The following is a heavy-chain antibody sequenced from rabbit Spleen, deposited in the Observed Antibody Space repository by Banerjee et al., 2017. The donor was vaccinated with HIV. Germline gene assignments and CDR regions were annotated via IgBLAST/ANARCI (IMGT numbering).Heavy chain of an antibody. CDR3: ARDNGSGDYIDVYFDL. V-gene: IGHV1S45*01. CDR2: IYTGNAKT. CDR1: GFSFSRGYD. J-gene: IGHJ4*01. D-gene: IGHD1-1*01. Sequence: QEQLEESGGGLVKPEGSLTLTCKASGFSFSRGYDMCWVRQAPGKGLEWIGCIYTGNAKTYYASWAKGRFPISKSSSTTVTLQMASLTAADTATYFCARDNGSGDYIDVYFDLWGPGTLVTVS.